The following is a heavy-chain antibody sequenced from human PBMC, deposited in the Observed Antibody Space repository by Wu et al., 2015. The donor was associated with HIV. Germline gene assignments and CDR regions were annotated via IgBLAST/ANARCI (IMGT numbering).Heavy chain of an antibody. J-gene: IGHJ4*02. CDR1: GATFSSYG. D-gene: IGHD6-19*01. CDR2: IIPLFGTT. Sequence: QVQLVQSGAEVKKPGSSVRVSCQASGATFSSYGISWVRQAPGQGLEWMGGIIPLFGTTDYAQLFQGRVTITTDESTSTAYMRLSSLRSEDTAVYYCASPRSPGYSSAWPTYFDYWGQGTLVTVSS. V-gene: IGHV1-69*05. CDR3: ASPRSPGYSSAWPTYFDY.